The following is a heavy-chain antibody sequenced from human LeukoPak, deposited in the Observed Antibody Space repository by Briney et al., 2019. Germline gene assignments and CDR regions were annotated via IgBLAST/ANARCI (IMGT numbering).Heavy chain of an antibody. CDR1: GGSTSSYY. V-gene: IGHV4-59*08. Sequence: SETLSLTCTVSGGSTSSYYWSWLRQPPGKGLEWIGYIYYSGSTNYNPSLKSRVTISVDTSKNQFSLKLSSVTAADTAVYYCARCMVRGVTGFDPWGQGTLVTVSS. D-gene: IGHD3-10*01. CDR3: ARCMVRGVTGFDP. J-gene: IGHJ5*02. CDR2: IYYSGST.